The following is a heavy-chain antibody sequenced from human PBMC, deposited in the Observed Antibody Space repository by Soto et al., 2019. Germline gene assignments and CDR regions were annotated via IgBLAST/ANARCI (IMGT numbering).Heavy chain of an antibody. V-gene: IGHV4-30-4*01. D-gene: IGHD4-17*01. CDR3: ARGYGDFPRWFDP. CDR1: GGSISSGDYY. J-gene: IGHJ5*02. CDR2: LYYSGST. Sequence: QVQLQESGPGLVKPSQTLSLTCTVSGGSISSGDYYWSWIRQPPGKGLDWIGYLYYSGSTYYNPSLKRRVTISEDTSKKQFTRKLSSVTAAATAVYYCARGYGDFPRWFDPWGQGTLVTVSS.